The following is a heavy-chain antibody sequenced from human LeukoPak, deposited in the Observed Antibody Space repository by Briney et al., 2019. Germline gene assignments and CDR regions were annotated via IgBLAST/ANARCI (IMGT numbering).Heavy chain of an antibody. CDR2: INPNSGGT. CDR1: GYTFTYYY. D-gene: IGHD1-26*01. Sequence: GASVKVSCKASGYTFTYYYIQWVRQAPGQGLEWMGWINPNSGGTNYAQKFQGRVTMTRYTSISTAYMELSRLTSDDTAVYYCAKATKKWGLRPNYYIDVWGKGTTVTVSS. V-gene: IGHV1-2*02. J-gene: IGHJ6*03. CDR3: AKATKKWGLRPNYYIDV.